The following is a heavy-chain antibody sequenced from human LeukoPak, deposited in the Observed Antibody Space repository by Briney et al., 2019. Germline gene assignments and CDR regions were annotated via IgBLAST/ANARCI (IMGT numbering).Heavy chain of an antibody. Sequence: GGSLRLSCAASAFTFSSYGMGWVRQAPGKGLEWVSGISVSGGGTYYADSVKGRFTISRDNSNNTLYLQMNSLRGDDTAVYYCAKRDNSGWYYFDYWGQGTLVTVSS. CDR3: AKRDNSGWYYFDY. D-gene: IGHD6-19*01. V-gene: IGHV3-23*01. J-gene: IGHJ4*02. CDR2: ISVSGGGT. CDR1: AFTFSSYG.